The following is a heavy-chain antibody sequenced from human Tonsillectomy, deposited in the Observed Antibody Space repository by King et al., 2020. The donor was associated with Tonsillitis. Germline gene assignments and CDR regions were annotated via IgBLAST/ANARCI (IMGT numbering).Heavy chain of an antibody. D-gene: IGHD7-27*01. Sequence: IQLVQSGPEVKKPGTSVKVSCKASGFTFTRSALQWVRQARGQRLEWIGWVVVGTGIAFFAQKFQERVTLTRDMSTSTAYMEVSSLRSEDTAVYYCAAGNWGDSYYYYGMDVWGQGTTVTVS. CDR2: VVVGTGIA. J-gene: IGHJ6*02. CDR3: AAGNWGDSYYYYGMDV. V-gene: IGHV1-58*01. CDR1: GFTFTRSA.